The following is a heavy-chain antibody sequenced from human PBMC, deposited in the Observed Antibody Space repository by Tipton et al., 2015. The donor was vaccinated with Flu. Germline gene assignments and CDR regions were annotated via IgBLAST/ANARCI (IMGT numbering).Heavy chain of an antibody. V-gene: IGHV4-38-2*01. CDR3: ATYLSDLWSGYSGGWFDP. J-gene: IGHJ5*02. CDR2: IHHSGST. Sequence: TLSLTCSVSGGSIGSPYCWGWIRQPPGKGLEWIATIHHSGSTNYNPSLKSRVTISVDTSKNQFSLKLSSVTAADTAVYYCATYLSDLWSGYSGGWFDPWGQGTLVTVSS. D-gene: IGHD3-3*01. CDR1: GGSIGSPYC.